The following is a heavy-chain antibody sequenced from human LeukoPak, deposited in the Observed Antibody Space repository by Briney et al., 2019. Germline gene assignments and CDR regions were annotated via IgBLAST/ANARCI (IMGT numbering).Heavy chain of an antibody. J-gene: IGHJ4*02. D-gene: IGHD1-26*01. Sequence: PGGSLRLSCAASGFTFSTYAMSWVRQAPGKGLEWVSAISGSGGSTYYADSVKGRSTISRDNSKNTLYLQMNSLRAEDTAVYYCSKCLYSGSYRASFDNWGQGTLVTVSS. V-gene: IGHV3-23*01. CDR3: SKCLYSGSYRASFDN. CDR1: GFTFSTYA. CDR2: ISGSGGST.